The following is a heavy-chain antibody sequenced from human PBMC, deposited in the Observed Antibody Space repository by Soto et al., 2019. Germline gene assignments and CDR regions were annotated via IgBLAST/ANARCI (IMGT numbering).Heavy chain of an antibody. D-gene: IGHD6-19*01. CDR1: GFTFSSYS. V-gene: IGHV3-21*01. Sequence: GGSLRLSCAASGFTFSSYSMNWVRQAPGKGLEWVSSISSSSSYIYYADSVKGRFTISRDNAKNSLYLQMNSLRAEDTAVYYCASGTSSGWYFDYWGQGTLVTVSS. CDR3: ASGTSSGWYFDY. J-gene: IGHJ4*02. CDR2: ISSSSSYI.